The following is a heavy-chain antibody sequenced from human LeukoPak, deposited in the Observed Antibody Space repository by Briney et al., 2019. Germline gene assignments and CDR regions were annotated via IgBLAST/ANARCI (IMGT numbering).Heavy chain of an antibody. J-gene: IGHJ4*02. CDR1: GGSISSYY. Sequence: SETLSLTCTVSGGSISSYYWSWIRQPAGKGLEWIGRIYASGSTDYNPSLKSRVTISVDKSKNQFSLRLSSVTAADTAVYYCARDRSRIVAAGAFDYWGQGALVTVSS. V-gene: IGHV4-4*07. D-gene: IGHD6-13*01. CDR2: IYASGST. CDR3: ARDRSRIVAAGAFDY.